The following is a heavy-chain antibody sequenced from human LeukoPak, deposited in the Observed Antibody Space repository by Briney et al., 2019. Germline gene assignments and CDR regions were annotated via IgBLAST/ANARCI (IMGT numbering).Heavy chain of an antibody. D-gene: IGHD6-13*01. CDR1: GYSFTSYW. V-gene: IGHV5-51*01. Sequence: GEALKISCKGSGYSFTSYWIGWVRQMPGEGLEWMGIIYPGDSDTRYSPSFQGQVTISADKSISTAYLQWSSLKASDTAMYYCARQGPRYSSSWYGGYYYYYYMDVWGKGTTVTISS. CDR3: ARQGPRYSSSWYGGYYYYYYMDV. CDR2: IYPGDSDT. J-gene: IGHJ6*03.